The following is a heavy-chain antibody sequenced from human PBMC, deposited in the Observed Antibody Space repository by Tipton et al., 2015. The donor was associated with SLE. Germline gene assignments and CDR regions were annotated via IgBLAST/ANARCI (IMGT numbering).Heavy chain of an antibody. J-gene: IGHJ3*02. CDR1: GDSISSGDYY. D-gene: IGHD5-12*01. CDR3: ARDLGVATAFDI. V-gene: IGHV4-61*08. Sequence: LRLSCTVSGDSISSGDYYWSWIRQHPGKGLEWLGYIYYSGSTNYNPSLKSRVTISVDTSKNQFSLKLSSVTAADTAVYYCARDLGVATAFDIWGQGTMVTVSS. CDR2: IYYSGST.